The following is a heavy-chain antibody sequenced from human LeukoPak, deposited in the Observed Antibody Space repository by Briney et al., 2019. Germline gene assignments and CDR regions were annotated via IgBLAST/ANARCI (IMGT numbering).Heavy chain of an antibody. CDR2: IYYSGST. D-gene: IGHD6-13*01. V-gene: IGHV4-39*07. CDR1: GGSISSSSYY. CDR3: ARVLTAYSSSWYFDY. Sequence: SETLSLTCTVSGGSISSSSYYWGWIRQPPGKGLEWIGSIYYSGSTYDNASLKSRVTISVYTSKKQFSLQVTSATAADTAVYYCARVLTAYSSSWYFDYWGQGTLVTVSS. J-gene: IGHJ4*02.